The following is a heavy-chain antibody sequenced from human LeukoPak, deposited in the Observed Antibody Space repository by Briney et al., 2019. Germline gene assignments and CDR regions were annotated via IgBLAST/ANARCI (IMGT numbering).Heavy chain of an antibody. D-gene: IGHD3-3*01. CDR3: ARGLTIFGVVNDAFDF. Sequence: PGRSLRLSCAASGFTFSTYGMHWVRQAPGKGLEWVAVIWYDGSDKYYADSVKGRFTISRDNAKNTLYLQMNSLRAEDTAVYYCARGLTIFGVVNDAFDFWGQGTMVTVSS. J-gene: IGHJ3*01. CDR1: GFTFSTYG. CDR2: IWYDGSDK. V-gene: IGHV3-33*03.